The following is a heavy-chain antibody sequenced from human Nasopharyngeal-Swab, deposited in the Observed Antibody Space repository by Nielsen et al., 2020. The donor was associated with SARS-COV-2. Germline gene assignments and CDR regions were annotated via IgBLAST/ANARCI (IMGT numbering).Heavy chain of an antibody. J-gene: IGHJ5*02. CDR3: GRDLGGRFST. D-gene: IGHD3-16*01. V-gene: IGHV3-74*01. CDR1: GFTFRSYW. CDR2: INEDGSIT. Sequence: GGSLRLSCAASGFTFRSYWMHWVRQVPGQGLVWVSRINEDGSITNYADSVEGRFTISRDNAKNTLFLHMNSLRAEDTAVYYCGRDLGGRFSTWGQGTLVTASS.